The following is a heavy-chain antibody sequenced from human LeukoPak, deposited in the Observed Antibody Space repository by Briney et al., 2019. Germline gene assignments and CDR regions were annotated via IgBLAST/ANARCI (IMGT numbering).Heavy chain of an antibody. J-gene: IGHJ4*02. CDR1: GFTFSSYA. CDR2: ISGSDST. V-gene: IGHV3-23*01. Sequence: GGSLRLSCAASGFTFSSYAMSGVRQAPGKGLEWVSAISGSDSTYYADSVKGRFTISRDNSKNTLYMQMHSLRAADPAIYYRAKAVRFLDWWILAYWGPGSLVTVSS. CDR3: AKAVRFLDWWILAY. D-gene: IGHD3-9*01.